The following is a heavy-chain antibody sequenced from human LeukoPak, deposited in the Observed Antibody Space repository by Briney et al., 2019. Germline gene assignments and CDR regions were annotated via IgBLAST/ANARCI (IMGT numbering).Heavy chain of an antibody. V-gene: IGHV4-39*07. Sequence: SETLSLTCTVSGGSISSSSYYWGWIRQPPGKGLEWIGEINHSGSTNYNPSLKSRVTISVDTSKNQFSLKLISVTAADTAVYYCARRLSPRRGGNPVSGRAFDIWGQGTMVTVSS. J-gene: IGHJ3*02. CDR3: ARRLSPRRGGNPVSGRAFDI. CDR1: GGSISSSSYY. D-gene: IGHD4-23*01. CDR2: INHSGST.